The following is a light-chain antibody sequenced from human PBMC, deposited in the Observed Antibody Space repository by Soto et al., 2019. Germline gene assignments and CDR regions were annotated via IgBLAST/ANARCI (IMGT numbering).Light chain of an antibody. CDR2: SNN. CDR1: SSNIGSNT. V-gene: IGLV1-44*01. Sequence: QSVLTQPPSASGTPGQRVTISCSGSSSNIGSNTVNWYQQLPGTAPKLLIYSNNQRPSGVPDRFSGSKFGTSASLAISGLQSEDEADYYCAAWDDGLNGYVFGPGTKVTVL. J-gene: IGLJ1*01. CDR3: AAWDDGLNGYV.